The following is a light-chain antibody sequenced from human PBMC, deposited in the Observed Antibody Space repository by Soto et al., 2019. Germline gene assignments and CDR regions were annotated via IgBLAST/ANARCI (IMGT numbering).Light chain of an antibody. Sequence: SALTQPPSASGSPGQSVTISCTGTSSDVGGYNYVSWYQQHPGKAPKVLIYEVTKRPSGVPDRFSGSKSGNTASLTVSGLQAEDESDYYCSSYAGRNNYVFGTGTKLTVL. CDR2: EVT. J-gene: IGLJ1*01. CDR1: SSDVGGYNY. V-gene: IGLV2-8*01. CDR3: SSYAGRNNYV.